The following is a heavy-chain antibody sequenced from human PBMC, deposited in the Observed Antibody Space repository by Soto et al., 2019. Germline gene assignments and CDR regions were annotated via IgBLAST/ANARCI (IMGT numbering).Heavy chain of an antibody. CDR3: ARMVTGGTSDWVQIDY. CDR1: GFSLTTRGMC. CDR2: IDWSGDK. Sequence: SGPTLVNPTETRTLTCTISGFSLTTRGMCLTWIRQPPGKALGWLALIDWSGDKNYTTSLRPRLTLSKGTSKNQVVLKMTNMNPVDTGTYYCARMVTGGTSDWVQIDYWGQGTLVTVSS. J-gene: IGHJ4*02. V-gene: IGHV2-70*01. D-gene: IGHD1-1*01.